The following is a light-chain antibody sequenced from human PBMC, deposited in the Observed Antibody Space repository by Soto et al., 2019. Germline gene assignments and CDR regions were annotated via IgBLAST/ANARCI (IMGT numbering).Light chain of an antibody. J-gene: IGLJ2*01. Sequence: QSALTQPASVSGSPGQSITISCTGASSDVGTYNLVSWYQQRPGKAPKLIIYEVRKRPSGLSSRFSGSKSGDTASLTISGLQADDEADYYCCSYAGSNSVIFGGGTKLTVL. CDR3: CSYAGSNSVI. V-gene: IGLV2-23*02. CDR1: SSDVGTYNL. CDR2: EVR.